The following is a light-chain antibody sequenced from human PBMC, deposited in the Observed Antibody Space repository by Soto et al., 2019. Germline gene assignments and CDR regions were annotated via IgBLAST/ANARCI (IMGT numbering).Light chain of an antibody. CDR2: KAY. Sequence: DIEMTQSPSALSASVGDRVTITCRVSQGISSWLAWYQQKPEKASKALIYKAYRLETGVPSRFSGSGSGTEFTLTISFLQPDDFATYYCQQYNSYSPLTFGGGTKVDIK. V-gene: IGKV1-5*03. CDR3: QQYNSYSPLT. CDR1: QGISSW. J-gene: IGKJ4*01.